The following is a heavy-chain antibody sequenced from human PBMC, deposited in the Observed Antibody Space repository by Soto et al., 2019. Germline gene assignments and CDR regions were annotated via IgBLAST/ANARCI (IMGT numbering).Heavy chain of an antibody. CDR1: GGSISSSSYY. D-gene: IGHD3-10*01. CDR2: IYYSGST. Sequence: SETLSLTCTVSGGSISSSSYYWGWIRQPPGKGLEWIGSIYYSGSTYYNPSLKSRVTISVDTSKNQFSLKLSSVTAADTAVYYCARIGVGTMVRGTNAWFDPWGQGTLVTVSS. J-gene: IGHJ5*02. V-gene: IGHV4-39*01. CDR3: ARIGVGTMVRGTNAWFDP.